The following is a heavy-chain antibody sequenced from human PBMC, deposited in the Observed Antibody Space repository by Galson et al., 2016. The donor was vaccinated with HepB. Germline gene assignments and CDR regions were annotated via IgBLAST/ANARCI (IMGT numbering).Heavy chain of an antibody. CDR2: ISYDGTNK. D-gene: IGHD3-10*01. J-gene: IGHJ5*02. Sequence: SLRLSCAASRFTFSDYAMHWVRQAPGKGLEWVAVISYDGTNKFYAASVKGRFTISRDNFKNTLYLQMNSLRAEDTAVYYCARDKVVRGVGLSPWGQGTLVTVSS. CDR1: RFTFSDYA. CDR3: ARDKVVRGVGLSP. V-gene: IGHV3-30-3*01.